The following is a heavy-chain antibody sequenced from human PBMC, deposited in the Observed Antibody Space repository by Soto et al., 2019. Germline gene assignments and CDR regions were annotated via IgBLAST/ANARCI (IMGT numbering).Heavy chain of an antibody. Sequence: QVTLKESGPVLVKPTETLTLTCTVSGFSLTTGRMGVSWIRQPPGKALEWLAHIFSDAERSYSTSMQSRLTSSKDTSGSQVVLSMTNVAPVDTGTYYCVRMNADSYHFYYAMDVWGHGTTVTVSS. J-gene: IGHJ6*02. CDR3: VRMNADSYHFYYAMDV. V-gene: IGHV2-26*01. D-gene: IGHD2-21*02. CDR2: IFSDAER. CDR1: GFSLTTGRMG.